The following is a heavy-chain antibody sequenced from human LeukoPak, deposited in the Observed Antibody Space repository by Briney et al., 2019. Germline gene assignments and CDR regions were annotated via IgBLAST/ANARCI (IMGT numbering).Heavy chain of an antibody. CDR3: ASGQGWLTDH. D-gene: IGHD5-12*01. CDR1: GGSISNHY. Sequence: SETLSLTCTVSGGSISNHYCNWIRQSPGKELVWIGYVHYSRGTNYNPSLKSRVTISLDTSKNQFFLQLSSVTAADTAVYHCASGQGWLTDHWGRGTLVAVSS. V-gene: IGHV4-59*11. CDR2: VHYSRGT. J-gene: IGHJ5*02.